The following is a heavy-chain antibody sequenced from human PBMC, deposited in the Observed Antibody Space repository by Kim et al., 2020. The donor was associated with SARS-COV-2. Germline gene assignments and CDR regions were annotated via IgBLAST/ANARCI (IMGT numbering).Heavy chain of an antibody. D-gene: IGHD6-13*01. CDR1: GFIFSDSA. J-gene: IGHJ3*02. CDR3: TRVPPYSNSWWDAFDM. Sequence: GGSLRLSCAASGFIFSDSAMYWVRQASGKGLQWVGRIRSKANSYATAYDVSVKGRFIISRDDSKNTAYLQMNSLKTEDTAIYYCTRVPPYSNSWWDAFDMWGQGTMVTVSS. V-gene: IGHV3-73*01. CDR2: IRSKANSYAT.